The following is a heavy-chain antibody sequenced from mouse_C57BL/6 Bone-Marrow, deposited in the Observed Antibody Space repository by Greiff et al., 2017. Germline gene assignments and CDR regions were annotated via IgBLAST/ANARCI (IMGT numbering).Heavy chain of an antibody. J-gene: IGHJ3*01. Sequence: QVQLQQPGAELVKPGASVKLSCKASGYTFPSYWMHWVKQRPGQGLEWIGMINPNSGSTNYNEKFKGKATVTVDKSSSTAYMQLSSLTAEDSADDFCAEGGARGWFAYWGQGTLLTVSA. CDR1: GYTFPSYW. V-gene: IGHV1-64*01. CDR3: AEGGARGWFAY. CDR2: INPNSGST.